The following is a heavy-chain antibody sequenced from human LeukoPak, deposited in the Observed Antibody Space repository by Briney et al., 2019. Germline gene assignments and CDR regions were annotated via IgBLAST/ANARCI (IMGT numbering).Heavy chain of an antibody. CDR2: ISYDGSNK. V-gene: IGHV3-30*04. CDR3: ARIAVATDY. Sequence: GGSLRLSCAASGFTFSSYAMHWVRQAPGKGLEWVAVISYDGSNKYYADSVKGRFTIFRDNSKNTLYLQMNSLRAEDTAVYYCARIAVATDYWGQGTLVTVSS. CDR1: GFTFSSYA. D-gene: IGHD6-19*01. J-gene: IGHJ4*02.